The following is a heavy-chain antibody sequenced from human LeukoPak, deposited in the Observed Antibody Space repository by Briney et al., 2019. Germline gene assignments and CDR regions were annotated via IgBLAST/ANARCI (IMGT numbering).Heavy chain of an antibody. V-gene: IGHV4-4*07. CDR3: AREGDVAAASRGLSY. CDR2: IYGSGSA. J-gene: IGHJ4*02. Sequence: SETLSLTCSVSGDSINSYFWSWIRQPAGKGLEWIGRIYGSGSANYNTSLKSRVTLSVDTSRNLFFLNLTSVTAADTAVYFCAREGDVAAASRGLSYWGQGTLVTVSS. CDR1: GDSINSYF. D-gene: IGHD6-13*01.